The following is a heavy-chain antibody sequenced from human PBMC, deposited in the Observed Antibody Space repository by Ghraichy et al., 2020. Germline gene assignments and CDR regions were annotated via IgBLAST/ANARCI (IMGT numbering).Heavy chain of an antibody. CDR3: AHVGRGYKYDDGFYYYMDI. V-gene: IGHV2-5*01. CDR1: GFSLRFDGES. J-gene: IGHJ6*03. D-gene: IGHD3-16*01. Sequence: SGPTLVKPTQTLTLTCAFSGFSLRFDGESVGWIRQPPGGALEWLALTSWNAENHYKSSLRPRLTLTKDPSRNWVGLTVTSVGPLDTGTYYCAHVGRGYKYDDGFYYYMDIWGTGTTVTVSS. CDR2: TSWNAEN.